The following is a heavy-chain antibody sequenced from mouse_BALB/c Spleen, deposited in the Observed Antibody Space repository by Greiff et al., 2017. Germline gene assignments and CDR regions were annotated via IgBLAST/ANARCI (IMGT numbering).Heavy chain of an antibody. V-gene: IGHV7-1*02. CDR2: SRNKANDYTT. CDR1: GFTFRDFY. CDR3: AREGDYGLDY. J-gene: IGHJ2*01. Sequence: EVKLVESGGGLVQPGGSLRLSCATSGFTFRDFYMEWVRQPPGKRLEWIAASRNKANDYTTEYSASVKGRFIVSRDTSQSILYLQMNALRAEDTAMYYCAREGDYGLDYWGEGTTLTVSS. D-gene: IGHD2-4*01.